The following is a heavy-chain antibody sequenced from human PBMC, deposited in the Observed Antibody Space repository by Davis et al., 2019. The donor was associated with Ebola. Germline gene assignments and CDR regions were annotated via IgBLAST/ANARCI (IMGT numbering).Heavy chain of an antibody. V-gene: IGHV7-4-1*02. CDR2: ISTNTGNP. CDR1: GYTFIGYG. CDR3: ARGPTGALDY. J-gene: IGHJ4*02. Sequence: AASVKVSCKASGYTFIGYGINWVRQAPGPGLEWMGWISTNTGNPTYAQGFTGRFVFSLDTSVSTAYLQISSLEADDTAVYYCARGPTGALDYWGQGTLVTVS. D-gene: IGHD7-27*01.